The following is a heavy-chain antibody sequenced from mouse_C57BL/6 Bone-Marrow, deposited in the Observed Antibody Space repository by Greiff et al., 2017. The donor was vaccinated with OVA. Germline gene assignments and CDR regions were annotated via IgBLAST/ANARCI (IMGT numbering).Heavy chain of an antibody. CDR1: GYAFTNYL. Sequence: QVQLQQSGAELVRPGTSVKVSCKASGYAFTNYLIEWVKQRPGQGLEWIGVINPGSGGTNYNEKFKSKATLTADKSSSTAYMQLSSLTSEDSAVYFCAIGTSKGYAMDYWGQGTSVTVSS. CDR2: INPGSGGT. D-gene: IGHD2-5*01. CDR3: AIGTSKGYAMDY. V-gene: IGHV1-54*01. J-gene: IGHJ4*01.